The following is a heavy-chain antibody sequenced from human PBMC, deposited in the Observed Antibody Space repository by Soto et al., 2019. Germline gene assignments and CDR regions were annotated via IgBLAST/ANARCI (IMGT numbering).Heavy chain of an antibody. Sequence: SVKVSCKASGGTFSSYATSWVRQAPGQGLEWMGGIIPIFGTANYAQKFQGRVTITADESTSTAYMELSSLRSEDTAVYYCARDPGGAAAGTLDPWGQGTLVTVS. CDR2: IIPIFGTA. CDR1: GGTFSSYA. D-gene: IGHD6-13*01. CDR3: ARDPGGAAAGTLDP. V-gene: IGHV1-69*13. J-gene: IGHJ5*02.